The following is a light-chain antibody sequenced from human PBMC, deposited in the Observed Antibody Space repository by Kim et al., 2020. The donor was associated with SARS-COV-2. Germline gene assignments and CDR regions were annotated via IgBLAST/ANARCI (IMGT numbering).Light chain of an antibody. CDR3: QQNYNTLPIS. Sequence: DIQMTQSPSSLSASVGDRVTITCRASQSISSYLNWYQQKPGKAPKLLIYAASSLQSGVPSRFSGSGSGTDFTLTISSLQREDFATYYCQQNYNTLPISFGQGTRLEIK. J-gene: IGKJ5*01. V-gene: IGKV1-39*01. CDR1: QSISSY. CDR2: AAS.